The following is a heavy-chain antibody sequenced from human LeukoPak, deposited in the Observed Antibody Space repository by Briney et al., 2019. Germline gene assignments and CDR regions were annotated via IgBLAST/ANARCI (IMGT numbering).Heavy chain of an antibody. CDR2: FDPENGER. J-gene: IGHJ1*01. D-gene: IGHD6-19*01. CDR3: ATRVYSSGWWRNYFQH. CDR1: GYTLTDLS. V-gene: IGHV1-24*01. Sequence: ASVKVSCRVSGYTLTDLSMHWVRQAPGKGLEWMGGFDPENGERIYAQKFQGRVTMTEDTSTDTAYMELSSLKSEDTAVYYCATRVYSSGWWRNYFQHWGQGTLVTVSS.